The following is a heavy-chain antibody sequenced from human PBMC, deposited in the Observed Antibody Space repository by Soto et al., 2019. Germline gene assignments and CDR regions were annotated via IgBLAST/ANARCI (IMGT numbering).Heavy chain of an antibody. CDR3: AKDDFYNWNYVSPFDY. CDR2: ISGSGGST. J-gene: IGHJ4*02. CDR1: GFTFSSYA. Sequence: GGSLRLSCAASGFTFSSYAMSWVRQAPGKGLEWVSAISGSGGSTYYADSVKGRFTISRDNSKNTLYLQMNSLRGEDTAVYYCAKDDFYNWNYVSPFDYWGQGTLVTVSS. D-gene: IGHD1-7*01. V-gene: IGHV3-23*01.